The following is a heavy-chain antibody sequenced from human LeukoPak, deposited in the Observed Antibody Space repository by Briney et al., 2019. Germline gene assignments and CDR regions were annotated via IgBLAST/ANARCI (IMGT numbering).Heavy chain of an antibody. V-gene: IGHV4-39*01. Sequence: SETLSLTCTVSGDSISSSNCYWGWIRQPPGRGLEWIGSIYFSGGTYYNASLKSRVTISVDTSKNQFSLKLSSVTAADTAVYYCARQTGSGLFSLPGGQGTLVTVSS. CDR1: GDSISSSNCY. CDR3: ARQTGSGLFSLP. D-gene: IGHD3-10*01. CDR2: IYFSGGT. J-gene: IGHJ4*02.